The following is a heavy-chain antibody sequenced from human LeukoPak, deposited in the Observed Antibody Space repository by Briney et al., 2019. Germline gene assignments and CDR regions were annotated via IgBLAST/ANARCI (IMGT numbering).Heavy chain of an antibody. CDR3: TRGGSSWYWLDY. D-gene: IGHD6-13*01. CDR1: GFTFGDYA. J-gene: IGHJ4*02. V-gene: IGHV3-49*04. CDR2: IRSKAYGGTT. Sequence: GSVRLSCTASGFTFGDYAMSWVGQAPGKGLEGVGFIRSKAYGGTTEYAASVKGRFTISRDDSTSIAYLQMNSLKTEDTAVYYCTRGGSSWYWLDYCGQGTLFSASS.